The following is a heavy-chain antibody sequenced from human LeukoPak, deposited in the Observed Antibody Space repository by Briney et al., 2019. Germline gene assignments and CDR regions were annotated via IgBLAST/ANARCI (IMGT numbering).Heavy chain of an antibody. CDR2: ISYDGSNN. J-gene: IGHJ4*02. D-gene: IGHD2-21*02. CDR3: AREGSGDSFDN. Sequence: PGRSLRLSCAASGFTFSTYTMHWVRQAPGKGLEWVAVISYDGSNNYYADSVKGRFTISRDNSKNTLYLQMNSLRAEDTAVYYCAREGSGDSFDNRGQGTLVTVSS. CDR1: GFTFSTYT. V-gene: IGHV3-30-3*01.